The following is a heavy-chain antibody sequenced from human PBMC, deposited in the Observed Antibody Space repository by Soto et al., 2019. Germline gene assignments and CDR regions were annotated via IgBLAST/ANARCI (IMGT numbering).Heavy chain of an antibody. J-gene: IGHJ6*02. V-gene: IGHV4-30-4*01. CDR3: ARDHYVYDILTDYGYYYGMDV. CDR2: IYYSGTT. Sequence: SETLSLTCTVSGGSIGSGDYYWGWIRLPPGKGLEWIGYIYYSGTTYYNPSLKSRVTISVDTSKNQFSLKLSSVTAADTAVYYCARDHYVYDILTDYGYYYGMDVWGQGTTVTVSS. CDR1: GGSIGSGDYY. D-gene: IGHD3-9*01.